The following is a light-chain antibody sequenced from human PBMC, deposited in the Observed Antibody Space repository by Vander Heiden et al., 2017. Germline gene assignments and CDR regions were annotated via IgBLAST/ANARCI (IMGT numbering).Light chain of an antibody. CDR3: LLSYPGSRPVV. CDR1: IRAVTSHDY. CDR2: DTS. J-gene: IGLJ2*01. Sequence: QTVVTQEPSLTVSPGGTVTLTCTARIRAVTSHDYAYWVQQQAGQAPRTLICDTSNRNSGTPARFSGSLLGGKAALTLSGAQPDDEAEYDGLLSYPGSRPVVFGGGTKLTVL. V-gene: IGLV7-46*01.